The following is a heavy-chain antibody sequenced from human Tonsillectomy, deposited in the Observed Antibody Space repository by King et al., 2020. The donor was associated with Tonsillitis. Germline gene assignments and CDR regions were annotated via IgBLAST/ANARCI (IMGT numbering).Heavy chain of an antibody. CDR2: IWYDGSNK. CDR3: VRVFFYGSEAYPFDY. Sequence: VQLVESGGGVVQPGRSLRLSCTVSGFTFSNYVMHWVRQAPGKGLEWVAIIWYDGSNKNYADSVRGRFTISRDNSKNTLYLQMNSLGAEETAVYYCVRVFFYGSEAYPFDYWGQGTLVTVSS. V-gene: IGHV3-33*08. CDR1: GFTFSNYV. D-gene: IGHD3-10*01. J-gene: IGHJ4*02.